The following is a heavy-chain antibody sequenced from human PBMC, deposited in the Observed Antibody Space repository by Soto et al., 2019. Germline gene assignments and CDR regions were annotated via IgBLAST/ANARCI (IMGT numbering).Heavy chain of an antibody. CDR1: GGSISSYY. Sequence: QVQLQESGPGLVKPSETLSLTCTVSGGSISSYYWSWIRQPPGKGLEWIGYIYYSGSTNYNPSLKSRVTISVDTSKHQFSLKLSSVTAADTAVYYCARHLPYYYYYMDVCGKGTTVTVSS. CDR3: ARHLPYYYYYMDV. V-gene: IGHV4-59*08. CDR2: IYYSGST. J-gene: IGHJ6*03.